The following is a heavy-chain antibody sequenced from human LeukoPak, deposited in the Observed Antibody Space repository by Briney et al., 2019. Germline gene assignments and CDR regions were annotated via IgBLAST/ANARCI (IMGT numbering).Heavy chain of an antibody. Sequence: SETLSLTCTVSGGSISSSSYYWGWIRQPPGKGLEWIGSIYYSGSTYYNPSLKSRVTISVDTSKNQFSLKLSSVTAADTAVYYCARGYYDFWSGYEGFDPWGQGTLVTVSS. CDR2: IYYSGST. CDR1: GGSISSSSYY. D-gene: IGHD3-3*01. V-gene: IGHV4-39*01. CDR3: ARGYYDFWSGYEGFDP. J-gene: IGHJ5*02.